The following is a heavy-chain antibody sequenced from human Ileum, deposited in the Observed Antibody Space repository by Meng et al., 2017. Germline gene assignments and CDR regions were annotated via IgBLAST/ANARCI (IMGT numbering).Heavy chain of an antibody. CDR1: GYTFNSLH. J-gene: IGHJ4*02. CDR2: MNPKSGDT. D-gene: IGHD7-27*01. CDR3: ARGVDAGVDY. Sequence: ASVKVSCKTSGYTFNSLHINWMRQATGQGLEWMGWMNPKSGDTGLAQKFQGRLTLTRDTSMNTAYMELSSLTSEDKAGYYCARGVDAGVDYWGQGTRVTVSS. V-gene: IGHV1-8*01.